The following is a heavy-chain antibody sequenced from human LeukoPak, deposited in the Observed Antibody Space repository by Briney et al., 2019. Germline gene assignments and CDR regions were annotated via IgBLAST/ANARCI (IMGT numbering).Heavy chain of an antibody. CDR2: IYYSGSTNSGST. V-gene: IGHV4-59*08. Sequence: SETLSLTCTVSGGSISSYYWSWIRQPPGKGLEWIGYIYYSGSTNSGSTNYNPSLKSRLTISVDTSKDQFSLKLSSVTAADTAVYYCARVPHTMTRGILNLHYLDYWGQGTLVTVSS. D-gene: IGHD3-10*01. J-gene: IGHJ4*02. CDR1: GGSISSYY. CDR3: ARVPHTMTRGILNLHYLDY.